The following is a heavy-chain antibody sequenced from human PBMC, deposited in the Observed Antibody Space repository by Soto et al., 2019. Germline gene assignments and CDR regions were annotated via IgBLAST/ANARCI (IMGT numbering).Heavy chain of an antibody. J-gene: IGHJ6*02. CDR1: GGSFSGYY. D-gene: IGHD3-3*01. V-gene: IGHV4-34*01. CDR2: INHSGST. Sequence: SETLSLTCAVYGGSFSGYYWSWIRQPPGEGLEWIGEINHSGSTNYNPSLKSRVTISVDTSKDQFSLKLSSVTAADTAVYYCARVMRLDFWSGPPHYYYYYGMDVWGQGTTVTVSS. CDR3: ARVMRLDFWSGPPHYYYYYGMDV.